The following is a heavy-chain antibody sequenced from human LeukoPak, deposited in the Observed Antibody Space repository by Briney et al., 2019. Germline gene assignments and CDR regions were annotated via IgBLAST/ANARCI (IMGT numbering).Heavy chain of an antibody. Sequence: GGSLRLSCAASGFTFSSYSMNWVRQAPGKGLEWVSSISSSSSYIYYADSVKGRFTISRDNAKNSLYLQMNSLRAEDTAVYYCARLQDGYYFDFWGQGTLVTVST. CDR3: ARLQDGYYFDF. J-gene: IGHJ4*02. V-gene: IGHV3-21*01. CDR2: ISSSSSYI. D-gene: IGHD5-24*01. CDR1: GFTFSSYS.